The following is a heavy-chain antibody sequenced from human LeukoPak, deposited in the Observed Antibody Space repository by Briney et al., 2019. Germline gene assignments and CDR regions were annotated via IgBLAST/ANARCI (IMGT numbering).Heavy chain of an antibody. CDR2: ISWNSGSI. D-gene: IGHD6-19*01. CDR3: AKDTSYSSGDFDY. V-gene: IGHV3-9*01. J-gene: IGHJ4*02. Sequence: LRLSXXXSGFTFXDYAMHWVRQAPGKGLEWVSGISWNSGSIGYADSVKGRFTISRDNAKNSLYLQMNSLRAEDTALYYCAKDTSYSSGDFDYWGQGTLVTVSS. CDR1: GFTFXDYA.